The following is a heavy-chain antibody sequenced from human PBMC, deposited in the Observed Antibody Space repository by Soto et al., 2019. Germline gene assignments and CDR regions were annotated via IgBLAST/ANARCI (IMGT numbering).Heavy chain of an antibody. J-gene: IGHJ4*02. CDR2: ISSNGGST. D-gene: IGHD3-3*01. V-gene: IGHV3-64D*06. CDR3: VKDRYYDFWSGYYFTTYFDY. CDR1: GFTFSSYA. Sequence: VGSLRLSCSASGFTFSSYAMHWVRQAPGKGLEYVSAISSNGGSTYYADSVKGRFTISRDNSKNTLYLQMSSLRAEDTAVYYCVKDRYYDFWSGYYFTTYFDYWGQGTLVTVSS.